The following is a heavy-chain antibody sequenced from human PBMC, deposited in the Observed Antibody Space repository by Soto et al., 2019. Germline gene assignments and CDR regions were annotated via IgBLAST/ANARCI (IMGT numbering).Heavy chain of an antibody. Sequence: EVQLVQSGAEVKKPGESLKISCKGSGYSFTSYWIGWVRQMPGKGLEWMGIIYPGDSDTRYSPSFQGQVTISADKSISTAYLQWSSLKASDTAMYYCARLTPNYDILTGYYSYFDYWGQGTLVTVSS. CDR3: ARLTPNYDILTGYYSYFDY. V-gene: IGHV5-51*01. CDR1: GYSFTSYW. CDR2: IYPGDSDT. J-gene: IGHJ4*02. D-gene: IGHD3-9*01.